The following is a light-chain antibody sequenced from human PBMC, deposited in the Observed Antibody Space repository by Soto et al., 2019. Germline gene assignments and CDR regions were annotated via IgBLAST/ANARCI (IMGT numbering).Light chain of an antibody. V-gene: IGLV2-14*01. CDR3: SSYSTSSTLV. J-gene: IGLJ1*01. CDR1: SFDIGNSYY. Sequence: QSALTQPASVSGSPGQSITISCTGTSFDIGNSYYVSWYQFHPGKAPKLVIYEVSNRPSGVSNRFSGSRFGNTASLTISGLQAEDEADYYCSSYSTSSTLVFGFGTKVTVL. CDR2: EVS.